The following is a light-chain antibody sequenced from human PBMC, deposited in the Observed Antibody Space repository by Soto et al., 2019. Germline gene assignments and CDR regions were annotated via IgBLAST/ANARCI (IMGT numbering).Light chain of an antibody. V-gene: IGKV1-5*03. Sequence: DIQMTQSPSTMSASVGDRVTISCRASQTISSWLAWYQQKPGKAPKLLLYKASSVESGVPSRFSGSGSGTESTLTISSLQPDDFATYYYQQYNSYWTFGQGTTVEIK. CDR3: QQYNSYWT. J-gene: IGKJ1*01. CDR2: KAS. CDR1: QTISSW.